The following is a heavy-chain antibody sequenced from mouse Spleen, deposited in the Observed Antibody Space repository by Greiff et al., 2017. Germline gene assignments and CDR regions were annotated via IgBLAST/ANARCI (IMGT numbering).Heavy chain of an antibody. Sequence: EVKLVESGGGLVKPGGSLKLSCAASGFTFSSYAMSWVRQTPEKRLEWVATISSGGGNTYYPDSVKGRFTISRDNAKNTLYLQMSSLKSEDTAMYYCARHGLGRAMDYWGQGTSVTVSS. D-gene: IGHD4-1*01. J-gene: IGHJ4*01. CDR1: GFTFSSYA. CDR2: ISSGGGNT. CDR3: ARHGLGRAMDY. V-gene: IGHV5-9*04.